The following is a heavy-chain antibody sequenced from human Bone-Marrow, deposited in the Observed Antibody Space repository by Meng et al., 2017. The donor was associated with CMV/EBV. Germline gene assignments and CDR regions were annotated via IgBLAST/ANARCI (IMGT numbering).Heavy chain of an antibody. Sequence: ASVTVSCKTSGYIHTSYFMHWVRQAPGQGLEWMGVIDPSGGSTTYAQKFQGRVTMTRDTSMNTIYMELSSLRSEDTAIYYCARDLDIVVAPAAEDDYWGQGTLVTVSS. CDR2: IDPSGGST. CDR3: ARDLDIVVAPAAEDDY. J-gene: IGHJ4*02. D-gene: IGHD2-2*03. V-gene: IGHV1-46*01. CDR1: GYIHTSYF.